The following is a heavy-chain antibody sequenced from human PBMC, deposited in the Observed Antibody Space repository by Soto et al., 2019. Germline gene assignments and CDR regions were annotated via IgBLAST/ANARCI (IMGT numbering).Heavy chain of an antibody. CDR3: AKDWYYTIDY. D-gene: IGHD3-3*01. CDR2: INSDGSSI. J-gene: IGHJ4*02. V-gene: IGHV3-74*01. CDR1: GFDLSNTW. Sequence: PGGSLRLSCAASGFDLSNTWIDWVRQVPGKGLVWVSRINSDGSSITYADSVKGRFTISRDNAKNTLYLQMSSLRVEDTAVYYCAKDWYYTIDYWGQGTPVTVSS.